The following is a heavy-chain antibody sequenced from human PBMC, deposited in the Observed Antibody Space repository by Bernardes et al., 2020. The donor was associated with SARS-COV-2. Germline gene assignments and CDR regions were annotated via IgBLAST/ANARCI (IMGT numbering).Heavy chain of an antibody. Sequence: KVPRKASGYTFNNYAMHLVRQAPGQRLEWMGWINAGNGNTKYSQKFQGRVTITRDTSASTAYMELSSLRSEDTAVYYCARPLTYYYDSSGYPFDYWGQGTLVTVSS. J-gene: IGHJ4*02. CDR2: INAGNGNT. CDR1: GYTFNNYA. D-gene: IGHD3-22*01. V-gene: IGHV1-3*01. CDR3: ARPLTYYYDSSGYPFDY.